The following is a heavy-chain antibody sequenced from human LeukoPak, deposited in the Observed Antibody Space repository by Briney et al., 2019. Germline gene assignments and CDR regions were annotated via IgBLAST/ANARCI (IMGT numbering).Heavy chain of an antibody. CDR3: ARAEYSSSNWFDP. CDR1: GGSISSGDYY. CDR2: IYYSGST. D-gene: IGHD6-6*01. V-gene: IGHV4-30-4*01. Sequence: SETLSLTCTVSGGSISSGDYYWSWIRQPPGKGLEWIGYIYYSGSTYYNPSLKSRVTISVDTSKNQFSLKLSSVTAADTAVYYCARAEYSSSNWFDPWGQGTLVTVSS. J-gene: IGHJ5*02.